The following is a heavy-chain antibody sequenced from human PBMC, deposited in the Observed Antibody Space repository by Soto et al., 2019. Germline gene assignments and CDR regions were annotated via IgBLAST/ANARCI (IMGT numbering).Heavy chain of an antibody. CDR3: ARDGRLYSYGYRGFDY. CDR2: ISYDGSNK. CDR1: GFTFSSYA. Sequence: GGSLRLSCAASGFTFSSYAMHWVRQAPGKGLEWVAVISYDGSNKYYADSVKGRFTISRDNSKNTLYLQMNSLRAEDTAVYYCARDGRLYSYGYRGFDYWGQGTLVTVSS. V-gene: IGHV3-30-3*01. J-gene: IGHJ4*02. D-gene: IGHD5-18*01.